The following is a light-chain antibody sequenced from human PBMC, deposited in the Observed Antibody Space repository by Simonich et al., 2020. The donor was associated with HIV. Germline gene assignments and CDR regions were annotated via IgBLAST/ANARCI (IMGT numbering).Light chain of an antibody. CDR3: QHFGRSPWT. V-gene: IGKV3-20*01. CDR1: QSVNSNV. Sequence: EIVLTQSPGTLSLSPGERATLSCRASQSVNSNVLAWYQQKPGQAPRLLIYTSSSRTTGIPDRFSGSGSGTGFTLTISRLEPEDFAVYYCQHFGRSPWTFGQGTKVEIK. CDR2: TSS. J-gene: IGKJ1*01.